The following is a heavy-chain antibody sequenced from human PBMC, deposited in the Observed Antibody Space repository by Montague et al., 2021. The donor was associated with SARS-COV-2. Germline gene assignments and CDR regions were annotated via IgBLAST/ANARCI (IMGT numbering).Heavy chain of an antibody. CDR1: GFSISSGFY. D-gene: IGHD5-12*01. V-gene: IGHV4-38-2*01. J-gene: IGHJ4*02. CDR2: VYHSGYT. CDR3: ARRGYTGSDYFDY. Sequence: SETLSLTCSVSGFSISSGFYWAWTRQSPGKGPEWIGTVYHSGYTHYNPSLKDRVTVSIDTSKNQFSLTVTSVTAADTAVYFCARRGYTGSDYFDYWGQGTLVTVSS.